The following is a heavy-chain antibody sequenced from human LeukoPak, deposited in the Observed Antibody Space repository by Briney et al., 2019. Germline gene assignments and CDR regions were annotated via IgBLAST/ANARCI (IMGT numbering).Heavy chain of an antibody. J-gene: IGHJ4*02. Sequence: PGGSLRLSCAASGFTFSSYAMSWVRQAPGKGLEWVSTITGSGGSTYYADSVKGRFTISRDNSKNTLYLQMNSLRAEDTAVYYCASHASGSYYNSDYWGQGTLVTVSS. CDR3: ASHASGSYYNSDY. V-gene: IGHV3-23*01. CDR1: GFTFSSYA. D-gene: IGHD3-10*01. CDR2: ITGSGGST.